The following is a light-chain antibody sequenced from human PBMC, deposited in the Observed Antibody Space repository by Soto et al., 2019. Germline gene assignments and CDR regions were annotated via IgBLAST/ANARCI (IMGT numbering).Light chain of an antibody. V-gene: IGKV3-11*01. J-gene: IGKJ4*01. CDR3: QQRSNWPPNT. Sequence: DIVLTQSPATLSLSPGERATLSCRASQSVSSYLAWYQQKPGQAPRLLIYDASNRATGIPARFSGSGSGTDFTLTISSLEPEDFAVYYCQQRSNWPPNTFGGGTKVDIK. CDR1: QSVSSY. CDR2: DAS.